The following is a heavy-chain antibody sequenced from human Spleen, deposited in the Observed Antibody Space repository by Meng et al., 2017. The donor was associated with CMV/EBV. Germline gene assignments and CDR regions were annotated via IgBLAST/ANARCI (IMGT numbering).Heavy chain of an antibody. D-gene: IGHD1-14*01. V-gene: IGHV3-11*01. J-gene: IGHJ5*02. CDR3: ARGYQSRVPWFDP. CDR2: ISSSGTTI. Sequence: GGSLRLSCAASGFTFSDYYVTWIRQAPGKGLEWVSYISSSGTTIYYADSVKGRFTISRDNAKNSLYLQMNSLRAEDTAVYYCARGYQSRVPWFDPWGQGTLVTVS. CDR1: GFTFSDYY.